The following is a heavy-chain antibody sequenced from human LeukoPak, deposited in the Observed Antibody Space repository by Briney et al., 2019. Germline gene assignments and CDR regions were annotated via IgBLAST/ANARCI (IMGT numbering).Heavy chain of an antibody. V-gene: IGHV1-69*06. CDR3: ATTPHQDSSSWYGPNIYYYYMDV. J-gene: IGHJ6*03. CDR2: IIPIFGTA. CDR1: GGTFSSYA. Sequence: GASVKVSCKASGGTFSSYAISWVRQAPGQGLEWMGGIIPIFGTANYAQKFQGRVTITADKSTSTAYMELSSLRSEDTAVYYCATTPHQDSSSWYGPNIYYYYMDVWGKGTTVTVSS. D-gene: IGHD6-13*01.